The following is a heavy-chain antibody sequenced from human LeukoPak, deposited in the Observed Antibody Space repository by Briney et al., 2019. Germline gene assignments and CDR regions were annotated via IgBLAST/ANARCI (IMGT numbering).Heavy chain of an antibody. CDR3: ARVFDYDSSGYLDY. D-gene: IGHD3-22*01. CDR2: IYHSGST. CDR1: GGSISSSNW. V-gene: IGHV4-4*02. J-gene: IGHJ4*02. Sequence: SESLSLTCAVSGGSISSSNWWSWVRQPPGKGLEWIGEIYHSGSTNYNPSLKSRVTISVDKSKNQFSLKLSSVTAADTAVYYCARVFDYDSSGYLDYWGQGTLVTVSS.